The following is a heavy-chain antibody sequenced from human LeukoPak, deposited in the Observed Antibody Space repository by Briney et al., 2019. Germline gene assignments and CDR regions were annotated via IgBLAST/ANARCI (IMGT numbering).Heavy chain of an antibody. V-gene: IGHV4-59*08. J-gene: IGHJ4*02. CDR3: ARHWPYSSSWFDY. D-gene: IGHD6-13*01. Sequence: SETLSLTCTVSGGSISGSYWGWIRQPPGKGLEWIGYIYYSGSTDYNPSLKSRVTIAVDTSKNHFSLTLRSVTAADTAVYYCARHWPYSSSWFDYWGQGALITVSS. CDR2: IYYSGST. CDR1: GGSISGSY.